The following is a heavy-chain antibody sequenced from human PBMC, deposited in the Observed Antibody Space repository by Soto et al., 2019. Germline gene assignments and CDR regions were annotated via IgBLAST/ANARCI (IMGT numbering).Heavy chain of an antibody. CDR3: ARDPGDTAMVKWENYFDY. CDR2: ISSSSSYI. V-gene: IGHV3-21*01. Sequence: EVQLLESGGGLVQPGGSLRLSCAASGFTFSSYSMNWVRQAPGKGLEWVSSISSSSSYIYYADSVKGRFTISRDNAKNSLYLQMNSLRAEDTAVYYCARDPGDTAMVKWENYFDYWGQGTLVTVSS. J-gene: IGHJ4*02. D-gene: IGHD5-18*01. CDR1: GFTFSSYS.